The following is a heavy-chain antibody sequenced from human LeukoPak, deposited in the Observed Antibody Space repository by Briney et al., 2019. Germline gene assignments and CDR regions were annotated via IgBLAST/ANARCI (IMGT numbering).Heavy chain of an antibody. Sequence: SETLSLTCAVYGGSFSGYYWSWIRQPPGKGLEWIGEINHSGSTNYNPSLKSRVTISVDTSKNQFSLKLSSVTAADTAVYYCARLSPLAIAAAGVFDLWGRGTLVTVSS. CDR3: ARLSPLAIAAAGVFDL. D-gene: IGHD6-13*01. J-gene: IGHJ2*01. CDR1: GGSFSGYY. CDR2: INHSGST. V-gene: IGHV4-34*01.